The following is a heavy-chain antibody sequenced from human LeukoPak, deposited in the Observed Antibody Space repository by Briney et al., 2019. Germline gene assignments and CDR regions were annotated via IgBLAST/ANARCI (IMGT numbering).Heavy chain of an antibody. CDR3: ASQVDSSGYYGLGAFDI. D-gene: IGHD3-22*01. J-gene: IGHJ3*02. CDR2: MYYSGST. V-gene: IGHV4-59*01. CDR1: GGSIRSNY. Sequence: SETPSLTCTVSGGSIRSNYWSWIRQPPGKGLEWIGYMYYSGSTNYNPSLKSRVTISVDTSKNQFSLKLSAVTAADTAVYYCASQVDSSGYYGLGAFDIWGQGTMVTVSS.